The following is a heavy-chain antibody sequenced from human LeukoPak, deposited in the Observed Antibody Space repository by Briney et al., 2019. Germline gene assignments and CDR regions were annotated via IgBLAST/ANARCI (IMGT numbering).Heavy chain of an antibody. D-gene: IGHD2-21*02. CDR2: ISWNSGSI. CDR3: AKGYCGGDCYYQDAFDI. J-gene: IGHJ3*02. V-gene: IGHV3-9*01. Sequence: GGSLRLSCAASGFTFDDYAMHWVRHAPGKGLEWVSGISWNSGSIGYAGSVKGRFTISRDNAKNSLYLQMNSLRAEDTALYYCAKGYCGGDCYYQDAFDIWGQGTMVTVSS. CDR1: GFTFDDYA.